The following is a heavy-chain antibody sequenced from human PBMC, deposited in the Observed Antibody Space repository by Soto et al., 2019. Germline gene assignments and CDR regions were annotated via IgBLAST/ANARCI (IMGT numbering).Heavy chain of an antibody. D-gene: IGHD3-10*01. J-gene: IGHJ4*02. CDR2: IYYSGST. V-gene: IGHV4-39*01. Sequence: QLQLQESGPGLLKPSETLSLTCTVSGGSISSSSYYWGWIRQPPGKGLEWIGSIYYSGSTYYNPSLKSRVTISVDTSKNQFSLKLTSVTAADTAVYYCATTYFFGSGSGYWGQGTLVTVSS. CDR1: GGSISSSSYY. CDR3: ATTYFFGSGSGY.